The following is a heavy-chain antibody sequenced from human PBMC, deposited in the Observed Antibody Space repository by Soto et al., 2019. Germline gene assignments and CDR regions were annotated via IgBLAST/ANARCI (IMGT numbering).Heavy chain of an antibody. CDR1: GFIFNAYA. CDR3: ARVASDYINSADH. CDR2: IGGSGGNT. V-gene: IGHV3-23*01. Sequence: EVQLLESGGGLVQPEGSLRLSCAASGFIFNAYAMSWVRQAPGKGLEWVSAIGGSGGNTYYAASVKGRFTISRDNSKDTVDLEMNRLRVDDTAVYFCARVASDYINSADHWGQGILVTVSS. D-gene: IGHD4-4*01. J-gene: IGHJ4*02.